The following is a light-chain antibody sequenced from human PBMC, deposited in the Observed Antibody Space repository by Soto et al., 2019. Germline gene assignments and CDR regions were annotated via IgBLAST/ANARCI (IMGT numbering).Light chain of an antibody. Sequence: EIVMTQSPATLSVSPGERATLSCRASQSIGSSLAWYQVEPGQARRLLIYAASTRVAGIPDRFSGSGSGTEFTLTISSLQSEDFRVYFCQQYDQWWTFGQGTKVEVK. CDR2: AAS. J-gene: IGKJ1*01. CDR1: QSIGSS. CDR3: QQYDQWWT. V-gene: IGKV3-15*01.